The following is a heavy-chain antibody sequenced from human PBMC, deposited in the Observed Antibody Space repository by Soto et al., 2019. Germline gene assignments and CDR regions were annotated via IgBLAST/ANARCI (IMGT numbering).Heavy chain of an antibody. CDR2: ISYDGSNK. CDR3: AKDGYSSGPTNFDY. D-gene: IGHD6-19*01. Sequence: GGSLRLSCAASGFTFSSYGMHWVRQAPGKGLEWVAVISYDGSNKYYADSVKGRFTISRDNSKNTLYLQMNSLRAEDTAVYYCAKDGYSSGPTNFDYWGQGTLVTVSS. CDR1: GFTFSSYG. V-gene: IGHV3-30*18. J-gene: IGHJ4*02.